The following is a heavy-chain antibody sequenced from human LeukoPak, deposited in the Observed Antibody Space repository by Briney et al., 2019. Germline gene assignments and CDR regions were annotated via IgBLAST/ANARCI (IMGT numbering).Heavy chain of an antibody. D-gene: IGHD2-21*01. CDR1: GFTFSSYA. CDR3: AKASSGYSLIDAFDI. V-gene: IGHV3-23*01. CDR2: ISGGGGGRT. Sequence: PGGSLRLSCAASGFTFSSYAMSWVRQAPGKGLEWVSTISGGGGGRTYYADSVKGRFTISRDTSKNTLYLQINSLRAEDTALYYCAKASSGYSLIDAFDIWGQGTMVTVSS. J-gene: IGHJ3*02.